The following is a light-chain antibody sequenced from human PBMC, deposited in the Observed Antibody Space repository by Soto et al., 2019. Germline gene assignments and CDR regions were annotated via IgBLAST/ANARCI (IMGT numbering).Light chain of an antibody. J-gene: IGLJ1*01. CDR3: NSYTRSSTLPYV. V-gene: IGLV2-14*01. CDR2: EVS. Sequence: QSVLTQPASVSGSPGQSITISCTGTSSDIGYYNYVSWYQQHPGKAPRVMIYEVSNRPSGVSNRFSGSKSGNTASLTISGLQAEDEADYYCNSYTRSSTLPYVFGTGTKLTVL. CDR1: SSDIGYYNY.